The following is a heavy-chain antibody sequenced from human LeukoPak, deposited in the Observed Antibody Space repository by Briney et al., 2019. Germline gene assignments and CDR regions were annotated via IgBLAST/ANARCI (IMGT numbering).Heavy chain of an antibody. CDR3: ARGGSSWYYFDY. V-gene: IGHV4-59*01. Sequence: SETLSLTCAVYGGSFSGYYWSWIRHPPGKGLEWIGYIYYSGSTNYNPSLKSRVTISVDTSKNQFSLKLSSVTAADTAVYYCARGGSSWYYFDYWGQGTLVTVSS. J-gene: IGHJ4*02. D-gene: IGHD6-13*01. CDR2: IYYSGST. CDR1: GGSFSGYY.